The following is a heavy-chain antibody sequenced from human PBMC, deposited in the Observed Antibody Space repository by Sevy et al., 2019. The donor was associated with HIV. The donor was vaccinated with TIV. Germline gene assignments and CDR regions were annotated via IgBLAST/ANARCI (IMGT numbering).Heavy chain of an antibody. J-gene: IGHJ4*02. V-gene: IGHV1-58*02. Sequence: ASVKVSCKASGFSFVSSAIQWLRQARGQRLEWIGRIVVGSGDTNYAQKFQERVTITRDMSTSTAYMELSSLRSEDTAVYYCAALAGGPEHYWGQGTLVTVSS. D-gene: IGHD6-19*01. CDR3: AALAGGPEHY. CDR2: IVVGSGDT. CDR1: GFSFVSSA.